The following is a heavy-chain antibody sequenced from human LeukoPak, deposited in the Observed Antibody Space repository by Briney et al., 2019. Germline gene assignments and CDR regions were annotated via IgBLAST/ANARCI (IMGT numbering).Heavy chain of an antibody. CDR3: ARQGYQVTEL. Sequence: SETLSLTCAVYGGSFSGYYWSWIRQPPGKGLEWIGSIYYSGSTYYNPSLKSRVTISVDTSKNQFSLKLSSVTAADTAVYYCARQGYQVTELWGQGTPVTVSS. CDR2: IYYSGST. J-gene: IGHJ4*02. CDR1: GGSFSGYY. D-gene: IGHD2-21*02. V-gene: IGHV4-34*01.